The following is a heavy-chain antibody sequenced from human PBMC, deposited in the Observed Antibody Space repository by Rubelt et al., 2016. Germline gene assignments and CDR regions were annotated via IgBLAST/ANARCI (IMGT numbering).Heavy chain of an antibody. D-gene: IGHD2-21*01. CDR2: ITLGGSEK. V-gene: IGHV3-7*04. J-gene: IGHJ3*02. Sequence: EVQLVESGGGLVQPGGSLILSCAASGFTFSNYWMSWVRQAPGKGLEWAANITLGGSEKYYVDSVEGRFTISRDDAKNSLFLRVNNLRAEAPAVYYYARVYSSDSVGRTFDIWGQGTMVTVSS. CDR1: GFTFSNYW. CDR3: ARVYSSDSVGRTFDI.